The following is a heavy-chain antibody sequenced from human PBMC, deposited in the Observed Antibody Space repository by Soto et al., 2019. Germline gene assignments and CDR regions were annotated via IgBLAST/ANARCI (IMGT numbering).Heavy chain of an antibody. CDR1: GGSISSYY. V-gene: IGHV4-59*08. J-gene: IGHJ6*03. Sequence: SETLSLTCTVSGGSISSYYWSWIRQPPGKGLEWIGYIYYSGSTNYNPSLKSRVTISVDTSKNQFSLKLSSVTAADTAVYYCARQGGNYYYYYMDVWCKGTTVTVS. CDR3: ARQGGNYYYYYMDV. CDR2: IYYSGST.